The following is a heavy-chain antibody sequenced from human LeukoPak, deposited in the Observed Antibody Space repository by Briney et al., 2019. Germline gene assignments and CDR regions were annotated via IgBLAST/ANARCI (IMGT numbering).Heavy chain of an antibody. CDR3: ARGSYGSGRDPYYYYYYMDV. CDR2: INPNSGGT. Sequence: ASVKVSCKASGYTFTGYYMHWVRQAPGQGLEWMGWINPNSGGTNYAQKFQGRVTMTRDTSISTAYMELSRLRSDDTAVYYCARGSYGSGRDPYYYYYYMDVWGKGTTVTVSS. J-gene: IGHJ6*03. CDR1: GYTFTGYY. D-gene: IGHD3-10*01. V-gene: IGHV1-2*02.